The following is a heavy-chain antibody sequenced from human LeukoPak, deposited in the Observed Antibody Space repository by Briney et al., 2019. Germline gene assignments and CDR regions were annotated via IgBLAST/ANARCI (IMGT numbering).Heavy chain of an antibody. CDR2: IPYDGSNK. CDR1: GFTFSSYG. J-gene: IGHJ5*02. V-gene: IGHV3-30*18. Sequence: PGRSLSHPCAASGFTFSSYGMHWVRQAPGKGLEWVAVIPYDGSNKYYADSVKGRFTISRDNSKNTLYLQMNGLRAEDTAVYYCAKDRNAVTTRIPASCGQGTLVTVSS. CDR3: AKDRNAVTTRIPAS. D-gene: IGHD4-17*01.